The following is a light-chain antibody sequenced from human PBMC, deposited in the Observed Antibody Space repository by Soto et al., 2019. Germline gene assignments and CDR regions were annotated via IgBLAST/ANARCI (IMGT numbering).Light chain of an antibody. CDR2: EVS. V-gene: IGLV2-14*01. Sequence: QSVLTQPASVSGSPGQSITISCTGTSSDVGGYKYVSWYQQHPGKAPKLMIYEVSNRPSGVSNRFSGSKSGNTASLTISGLQAEGEADYYCSSYTSSSTLVFGGGTKLTVL. CDR3: SSYTSSSTLV. CDR1: SSDVGGYKY. J-gene: IGLJ3*02.